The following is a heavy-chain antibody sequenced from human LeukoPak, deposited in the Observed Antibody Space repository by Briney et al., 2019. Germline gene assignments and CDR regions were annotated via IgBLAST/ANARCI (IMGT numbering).Heavy chain of an antibody. V-gene: IGHV4-38-2*01. CDR1: GFTVSSNY. D-gene: IGHD5/OR15-5a*01. CDR3: ATGGGLAVSHI. CDR2: VYEGGST. J-gene: IGHJ4*02. Sequence: AGGSLRLSCAASGFTVSSNYMSWVRQAPGNGLEWIGRVYEGGSTYYNPSLKGRVTISGDTSKNQFSLKLSSVTAADTAVYFCATGGGLAVSHIWGQGTLVTVSS.